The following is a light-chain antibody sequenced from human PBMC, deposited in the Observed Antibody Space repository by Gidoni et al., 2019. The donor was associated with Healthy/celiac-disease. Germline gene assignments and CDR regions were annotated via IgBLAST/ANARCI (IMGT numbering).Light chain of an antibody. Sequence: EIVLTQPPATLSLSPGERATLPCRASQRVRSYLAWYQQQPGQAPRLLIYDASNSATGIPARFSGSGSGTAFSLPISSLEPEDFAVYYCQQRSNWPPITFXXXTRLEIK. J-gene: IGKJ5*01. CDR1: QRVRSY. CDR3: QQRSNWPPIT. V-gene: IGKV3-11*01. CDR2: DAS.